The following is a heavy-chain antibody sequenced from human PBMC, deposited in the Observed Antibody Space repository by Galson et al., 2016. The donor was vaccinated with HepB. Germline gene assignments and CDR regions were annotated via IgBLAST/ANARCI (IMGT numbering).Heavy chain of an antibody. V-gene: IGHV3-23*01. CDR1: GFTFSAYA. Sequence: CAASGFTFSAYAMAWARQAPGKGLEWVSGISDSGANTYYADSVRGRFSISKDDSKSTLYLQMTNLRVKDTALYYCVADHGGLDCFDFWGRGTMVTVSS. D-gene: IGHD4-23*01. CDR2: ISDSGANT. J-gene: IGHJ3*01. CDR3: VADHGGLDCFDF.